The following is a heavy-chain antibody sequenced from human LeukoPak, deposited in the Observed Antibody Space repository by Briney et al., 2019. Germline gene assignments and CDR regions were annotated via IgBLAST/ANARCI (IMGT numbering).Heavy chain of an antibody. V-gene: IGHV4-39*01. D-gene: IGHD3-3*01. CDR3: VPLKRSGYLGYMDV. CDR2: IYYSGST. CDR1: GGSISSSSYY. J-gene: IGHJ6*03. Sequence: PSETLSLTCTVSGGSISSSSYYWGWIRQPPGKGLEWIGSIYYSGSTYYNPSLKSRVTISVDTSKNQFSLKLSSVTAADTAVYYCVPLKRSGYLGYMDVWGKGTTVTVSS.